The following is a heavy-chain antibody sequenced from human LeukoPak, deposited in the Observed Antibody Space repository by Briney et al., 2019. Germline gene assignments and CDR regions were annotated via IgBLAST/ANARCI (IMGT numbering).Heavy chain of an antibody. CDR2: IYYSGST. Sequence: SETLSLTCTVSGGSISSSSYYWGWIRQPPGKGLEWIGSIYYSGSTYYNPSLKSRVTISVDTSKNQFSLKLRSVTAADTAVYYCARGDYSNYAIRVYYYMDVWGKGTTVTVSS. CDR1: GGSISSSSYY. CDR3: ARGDYSNYAIRVYYYMDV. D-gene: IGHD4-11*01. V-gene: IGHV4-39*07. J-gene: IGHJ6*03.